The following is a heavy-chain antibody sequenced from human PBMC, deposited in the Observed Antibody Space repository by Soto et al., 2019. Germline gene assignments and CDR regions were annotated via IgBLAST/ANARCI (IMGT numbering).Heavy chain of an antibody. J-gene: IGHJ4*02. Sequence: QIQLVQSGAEVKKPGASVRVSCETSGYTFVSYGISWVRQAPGQGLEWMGWISPYNGNTKYAEKFKDRVTLTTDTSTDTAFLDLRSLTSDDTAIYFCARDQYYFDSSGYYDFWGQGTLVTVSS. CDR3: ARDQYYFDSSGYYDF. V-gene: IGHV1-18*04. CDR2: ISPYNGNT. CDR1: GYTFVSYG. D-gene: IGHD3-22*01.